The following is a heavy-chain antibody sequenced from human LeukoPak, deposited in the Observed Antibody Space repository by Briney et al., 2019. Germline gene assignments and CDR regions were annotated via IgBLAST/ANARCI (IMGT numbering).Heavy chain of an antibody. CDR2: ISSSGSYI. Sequence: GGSLRLSCAASGFTFSSYGMNWVRQAPGKGLEWVSSISSSGSYIYYADSVKGRFTISRDNAKNSLYLQMNSLRAEDTAVYYCARDSYSSSCLDYWGQGTLVTVSS. CDR3: ARDSYSSSCLDY. V-gene: IGHV3-21*01. D-gene: IGHD6-13*01. J-gene: IGHJ4*02. CDR1: GFTFSSYG.